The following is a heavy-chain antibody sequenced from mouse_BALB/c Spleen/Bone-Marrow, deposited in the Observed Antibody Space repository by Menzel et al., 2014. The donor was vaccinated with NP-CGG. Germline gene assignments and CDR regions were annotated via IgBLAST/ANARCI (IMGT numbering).Heavy chain of an antibody. CDR3: TIRYYAMDY. Sequence: ESGAELARPGASVKMSCQASGYTFTRYTMHWEKKRPGQGLEWIGYIIPNSGYSNYNQKFKDKATLTADKSSSTAYMQLSSLTSEDSAVYYCTIRYYAMDYWGQGTSVTVSP. CDR2: IIPNSGYS. D-gene: IGHD1-1*01. J-gene: IGHJ4*01. CDR1: GYTFTRYT. V-gene: IGHV1-4*01.